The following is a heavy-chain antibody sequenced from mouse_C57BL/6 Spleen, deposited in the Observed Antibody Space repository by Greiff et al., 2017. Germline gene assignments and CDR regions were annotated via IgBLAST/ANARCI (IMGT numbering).Heavy chain of an antibody. J-gene: IGHJ3*01. CDR2: IHPNSGST. D-gene: IGHD1-1*01. V-gene: IGHV1-64*01. CDR1: GYTFTSYW. Sequence: QVQLQQPGAELVKPGASVKLSCKASGYTFTSYWMHWVKQRPGQGLEWIGMIHPNSGSTNYNEKFKSKATLTVDKSSSTAYLQLSSLTSEDSAVYYCARDCGSSYSYWGQGTLVTGSA. CDR3: ARDCGSSYSY.